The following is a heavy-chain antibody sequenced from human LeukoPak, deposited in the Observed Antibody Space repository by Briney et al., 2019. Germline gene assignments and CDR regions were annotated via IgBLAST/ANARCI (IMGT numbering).Heavy chain of an antibody. CDR2: IYYSGST. V-gene: IGHV4-30-4*01. CDR1: GGSISSGDYY. D-gene: IGHD4-17*01. CDR3: ARWKTTVTTSADYFDY. Sequence: SETLSLTCTVSGGSISSGDYYWSWIRQPPGKGLEWIGCIYYSGSTYYNPSLKSRVTISVDTSKNQFSLKLSSVTAAGTAVYYCARWKTTVTTSADYFDYWGQGTLVTVSS. J-gene: IGHJ4*02.